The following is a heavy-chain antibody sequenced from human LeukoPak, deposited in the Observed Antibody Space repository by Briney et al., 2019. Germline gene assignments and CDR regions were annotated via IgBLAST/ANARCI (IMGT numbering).Heavy chain of an antibody. Sequence: GGSLRLSCAASGFTFSNCSMNWVRQAPGEGLEWVSSISSSSSYIYYADSVKGRFTISRDNAKNSLYLQMNSLRVEDTAVYYWARSYYGSGIDYWGQGTLVAVSS. V-gene: IGHV3-21*01. D-gene: IGHD3-10*01. CDR2: ISSSSSYI. CDR1: GFTFSNCS. CDR3: ARSYYGSGIDY. J-gene: IGHJ4*02.